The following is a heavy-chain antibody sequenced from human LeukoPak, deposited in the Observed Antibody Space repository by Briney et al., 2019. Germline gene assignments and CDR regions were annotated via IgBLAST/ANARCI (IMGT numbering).Heavy chain of an antibody. D-gene: IGHD1-26*01. CDR1: RFTFSDYA. J-gene: IGHJ4*02. V-gene: IGHV3-23*01. Sequence: GGSLRLSCAPSRFTFSDYAMTWVRQAPGKGLEWVSTITGSGTNTYYADSVKGRFSISRDNSKSTLYLQMNSLRAEDTAVYYCAKGPAATRAYHFHYWGQGTLVTVSS. CDR2: ITGSGTNT. CDR3: AKGPAATRAYHFHY.